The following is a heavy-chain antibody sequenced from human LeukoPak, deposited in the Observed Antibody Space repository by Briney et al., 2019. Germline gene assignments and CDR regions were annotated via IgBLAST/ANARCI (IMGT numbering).Heavy chain of an antibody. D-gene: IGHD5-18*01. Sequence: ASVKVSCKAAGYTLTGYYMHWVRRAPGQGLEWMGWINPNSGGTNYAQKFQGRVTMTRDTSISTAYMELSRLRSDDTAVYYCARGWIQLWPRINGLHGMDVWGQGTTVTVSS. CDR3: ARGWIQLWPRINGLHGMDV. CDR1: GYTLTGYY. J-gene: IGHJ6*02. CDR2: INPNSGGT. V-gene: IGHV1-2*02.